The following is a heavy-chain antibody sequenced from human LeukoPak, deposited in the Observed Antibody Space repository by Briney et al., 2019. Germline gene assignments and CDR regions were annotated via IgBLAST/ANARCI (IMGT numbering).Heavy chain of an antibody. D-gene: IGHD4-23*01. J-gene: IGHJ4*02. V-gene: IGHV4-39*03. CDR2: IYHSGST. Sequence: SETLSLTCTVSGGSISSSSYYWGWIRQPPGKGLEWIGSIYHSGSTYYNPSLKSRVTISVDTSKNQFSLKLSSVTAADTAVYYCTTVVTGYYFDYWGQGTLVTVSS. CDR3: TTVVTGYYFDY. CDR1: GGSISSSSYY.